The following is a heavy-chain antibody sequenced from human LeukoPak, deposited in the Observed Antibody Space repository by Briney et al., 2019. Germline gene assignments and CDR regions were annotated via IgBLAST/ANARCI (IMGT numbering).Heavy chain of an antibody. J-gene: IGHJ4*02. Sequence: SETLSLTCTVSGGSISSGVYYWSWIRQHPGKGLEWIGYIYYSGSTYYNPSLKSRVTISVDTSKNQFSLKLSSVTAADTAVYYCASGRSLNYDFWSGSLDYWGQGTLVTVSS. CDR1: GGSISSGVYY. CDR2: IYYSGST. CDR3: ASGRSLNYDFWSGSLDY. D-gene: IGHD3-3*01. V-gene: IGHV4-31*03.